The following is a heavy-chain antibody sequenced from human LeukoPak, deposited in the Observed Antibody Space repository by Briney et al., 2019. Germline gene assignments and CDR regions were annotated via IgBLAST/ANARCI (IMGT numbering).Heavy chain of an antibody. CDR1: EFTFSSFE. V-gene: IGHV3-74*01. Sequence: QSGGSLRLSCAASEFTFSSFEMNWVRQAPGKGLVRVSHVNSDGSGTDYADSVKGRFTISRDNAKNTLYLQMNSLRVEDTAVYYRVCLGLGGLSLDWGQGTLVTVSS. CDR2: VNSDGSGT. D-gene: IGHD3-16*01. CDR3: VCLGLGGLSLD. J-gene: IGHJ4*02.